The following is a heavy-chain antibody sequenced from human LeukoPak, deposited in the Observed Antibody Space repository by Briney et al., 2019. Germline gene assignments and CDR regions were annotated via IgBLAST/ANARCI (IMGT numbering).Heavy chain of an antibody. J-gene: IGHJ4*02. CDR1: GFTFSTYS. CDR2: ISSSSSSI. D-gene: IGHD6-19*01. Sequence: GESLRLSCAASGFTFSTYSMTWVRQAPGNGLEWVSYISSSSSSIYYADSVKGRYTISRDNAKNSLYLQMNSLRAEDTAVYYCATVGSTGWYYFDYWGQGTLVTVSS. CDR3: ATVGSTGWYYFDY. V-gene: IGHV3-48*01.